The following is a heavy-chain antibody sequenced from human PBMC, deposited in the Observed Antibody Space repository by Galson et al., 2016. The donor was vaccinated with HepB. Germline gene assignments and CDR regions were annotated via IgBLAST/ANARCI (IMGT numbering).Heavy chain of an antibody. V-gene: IGHV3-21*01. CDR1: GFSFSSYS. CDR3: VRDSEIVGGNQDVDY. J-gene: IGHJ4*02. D-gene: IGHD1-26*01. CDR2: ISISTKYI. Sequence: SLRLSCAASGFSFSSYSMNWVRQAPGKGLEWVSSISISTKYIYYADSVKGRFTISRDNAKKSLYLQMNSLRAEDTAVYYCVRDSEIVGGNQDVDYWGQGTLVTVSS.